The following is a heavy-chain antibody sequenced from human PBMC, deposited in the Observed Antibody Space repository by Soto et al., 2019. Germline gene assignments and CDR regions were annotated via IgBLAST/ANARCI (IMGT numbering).Heavy chain of an antibody. Sequence: QVQLVQSGAEVKKPGASVKVSCKASGYTFTGYGISWVRQAPGQGLEWMGWISAYNGNTNYAQKLQGRVTMTTDTSTSTAYMELRSLRSDDTAVYYCARGSRYYDKRGPSAFDIWGQGTMVTVSS. CDR1: GYTFTGYG. J-gene: IGHJ3*02. CDR2: ISAYNGNT. D-gene: IGHD3-9*01. CDR3: ARGSRYYDKRGPSAFDI. V-gene: IGHV1-18*01.